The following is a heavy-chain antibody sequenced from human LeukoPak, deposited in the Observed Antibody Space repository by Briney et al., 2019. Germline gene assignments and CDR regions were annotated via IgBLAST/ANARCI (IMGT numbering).Heavy chain of an antibody. D-gene: IGHD2-15*01. CDR1: GGSFSSGSYY. V-gene: IGHV4-61*01. J-gene: IGHJ6*02. CDR3: ARDLDLGAATSGMDV. CDR2: INYSGST. Sequence: SETLSLTCTVSGGSFSSGSYYWHWLRQPPGKGLEWLGYINYSGSTNYNPSLKSRVTISVDTYKNQFPLKLSSVTAADTAVYYCARDLDLGAATSGMDVWGQGTTVTVSS.